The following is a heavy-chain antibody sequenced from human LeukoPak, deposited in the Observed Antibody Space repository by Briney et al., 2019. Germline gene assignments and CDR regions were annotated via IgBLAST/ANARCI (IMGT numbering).Heavy chain of an antibody. V-gene: IGHV1-2*02. Sequence: ASVKVSCKASGYTFTSHYMHWVRQAPGQGLEWMGWINPNSGGTNYAQTFQGRVTMTRDTSISTAYMELSRVRSDDTAVYYCARGQLVSNFDYWGQGTLVTVSS. D-gene: IGHD6-6*01. CDR3: ARGQLVSNFDY. J-gene: IGHJ4*02. CDR2: INPNSGGT. CDR1: GYTFTSHY.